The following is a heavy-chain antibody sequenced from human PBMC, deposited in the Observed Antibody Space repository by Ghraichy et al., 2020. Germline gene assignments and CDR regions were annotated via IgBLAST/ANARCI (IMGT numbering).Heavy chain of an antibody. J-gene: IGHJ4*02. CDR2: NSTHNGKT. D-gene: IGHD1-1*01. Sequence: ASGKVSCKASGYTFSNFGISWVRQAPGQGLEWMGWNSTHNGKTKYEQKFQGRVTMTTDRSTTTAYMELRSLRSDDTALYYCARDPQKNWNADYYFDYWGQGTLVTVSS. V-gene: IGHV1-18*01. CDR1: GYTFSNFG. CDR3: ARDPQKNWNADYYFDY.